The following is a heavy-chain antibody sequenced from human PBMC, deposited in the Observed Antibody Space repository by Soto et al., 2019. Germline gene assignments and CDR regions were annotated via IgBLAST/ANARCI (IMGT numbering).Heavy chain of an antibody. J-gene: IGHJ6*02. Sequence: SETLSLTCSVSGGSIRGFHWSWIRQPPGKGLEWIGHLYYSGSTNYNPSLKGRATILVDTSRNHFSLKLSSFTAADTAVYFCARDLPVSEGPYYYGTDVWGPGTTVTVSS. CDR3: ARDLPVSEGPYYYGTDV. CDR2: LYYSGST. CDR1: GGSIRGFH. V-gene: IGHV4-59*01.